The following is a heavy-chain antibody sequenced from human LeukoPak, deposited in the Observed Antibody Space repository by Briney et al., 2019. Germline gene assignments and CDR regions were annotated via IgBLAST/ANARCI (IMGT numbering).Heavy chain of an antibody. CDR3: ASVGACSGGSCYDFDY. Sequence: ASVKVSCKASGYTFTSYGISWVRQAPGQGLEWMGWISAYNGNTNYAQKLQGRVTMTTDTSTSTAYMEPRSLRSDDTAVYYCASVGACSGGSCYDFDYWGQGTLVTVSS. V-gene: IGHV1-18*01. J-gene: IGHJ4*02. D-gene: IGHD2-15*01. CDR2: ISAYNGNT. CDR1: GYTFTSYG.